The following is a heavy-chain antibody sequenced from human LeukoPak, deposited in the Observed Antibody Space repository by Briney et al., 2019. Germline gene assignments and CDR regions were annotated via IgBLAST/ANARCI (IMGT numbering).Heavy chain of an antibody. CDR1: VFIFDDYA. CDR2: ISWNCGSK. V-gene: IGHV3-9*01. D-gene: IGHD6-19*01. J-gene: IGHJ4*02. Sequence: GRSLRLFCASSVFIFDDYAMHWVRQAPAKGLECVSGISWNCGSKGYADAVKGRFTISRDNAKNSLYPQVNSLRAEDTAVYFCARGISNVAGRENFDNWGQGTLVTVSS. CDR3: ARGISNVAGRENFDN.